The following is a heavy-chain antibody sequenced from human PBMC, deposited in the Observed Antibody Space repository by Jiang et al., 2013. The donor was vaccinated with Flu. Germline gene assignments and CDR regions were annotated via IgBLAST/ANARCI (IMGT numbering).Heavy chain of an antibody. CDR3: ARVDTRSVQDPWYFDS. CDR1: GGSIDSGGHY. D-gene: IGHD3-10*01. V-gene: IGHV4-31*03. J-gene: IGHJ4*02. CDR2: ISHTENT. Sequence: QLVESGPGLVKPSQTLSLTCTVSGGSIDSGGHYWSWLRQHPEKGLEWIGYISHTENTYYNPSLKTRITISVDTSKNQFTLNLSSVTAADAAVYYCARVDTRSVQDPWYFDSWGPGNPGHRLL.